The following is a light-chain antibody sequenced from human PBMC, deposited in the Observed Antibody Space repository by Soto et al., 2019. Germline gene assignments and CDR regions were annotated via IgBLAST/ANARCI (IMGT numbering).Light chain of an antibody. CDR3: QHRNNWPPMYT. J-gene: IGKJ2*01. CDR1: QSVSSY. Sequence: EIVLTQSPATLSLSPGERATLSCRASQSVSSYLAWYQQKPGQAPRLLIYDASNRATGIPARFSGSGSGTDLTLTISSLEPEDVAVSYCQHRNNWPPMYTFGQGTKLEIK. V-gene: IGKV3-11*01. CDR2: DAS.